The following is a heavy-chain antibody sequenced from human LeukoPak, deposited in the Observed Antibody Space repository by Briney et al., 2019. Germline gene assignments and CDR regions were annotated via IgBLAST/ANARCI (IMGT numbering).Heavy chain of an antibody. CDR2: IKQDGSEK. J-gene: IGHJ5*02. CDR1: GFSVSDYW. V-gene: IGHV3-7*01. Sequence: PGGSLRLSCAASGFSVSDYWMTWVRQAPGKGLEWVANIKQDGSEKTYVDSVKGRFTISRDNAKNSLYPQMNSLRVEDTAMYCCVRDGGTDWYDPWCQGTLVTVFS. D-gene: IGHD3-16*01. CDR3: VRDGGTDWYDP.